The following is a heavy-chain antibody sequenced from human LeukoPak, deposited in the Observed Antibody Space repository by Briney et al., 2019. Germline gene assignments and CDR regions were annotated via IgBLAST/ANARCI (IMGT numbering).Heavy chain of an antibody. V-gene: IGHV3-21*01. D-gene: IGHD2/OR15-2a*01. J-gene: IGHJ5*02. CDR1: GFTFSSYS. CDR2: ISSSSDYI. Sequence: PGGSLRLSCAASGFTFSSYSMNWVRQAPGKGLEWVSSISSSSDYIYYADSVKGRFTISRDNAKNPLFLQMKSLRAEDTAVYYCARGKTSQNIVTRKTYSWFDPWGQGTLVTVSS. CDR3: ARGKTSQNIVTRKTYSWFDP.